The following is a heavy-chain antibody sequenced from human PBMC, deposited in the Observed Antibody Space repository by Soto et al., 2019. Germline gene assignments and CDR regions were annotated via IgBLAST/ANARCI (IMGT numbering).Heavy chain of an antibody. J-gene: IGHJ4*02. Sequence: SETLSLRWNGFGGSVSNAGYSWGWIRQPPGKGLAWIGTIYYSGTTFYNSSLQSRITISIDTSKNQFSLKLTSVTAADTAIYYCARINRDVYTYGIDYWGQGTLVTVS. CDR2: IYYSGTT. D-gene: IGHD4-17*01. CDR3: ARINRDVYTYGIDY. CDR1: GGSVSNAGYS. V-gene: IGHV4-39*01.